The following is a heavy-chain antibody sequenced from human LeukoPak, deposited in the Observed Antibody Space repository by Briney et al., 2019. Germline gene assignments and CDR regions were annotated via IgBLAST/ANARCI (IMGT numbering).Heavy chain of an antibody. D-gene: IGHD5-18*01. V-gene: IGHV3-23*01. CDR3: AKEGSGDTANGFDY. Sequence: PGGSLRLSCAASGFTVSSNYMSWVRQAPGKGLEWVSVIRGSGVGTYYADSVKGRFTISRDNSKNTLYLQMNSLRAEDTAVYYCAKEGSGDTANGFDYWGQGTPVTVSS. J-gene: IGHJ4*02. CDR2: IRGSGVGT. CDR1: GFTVSSNY.